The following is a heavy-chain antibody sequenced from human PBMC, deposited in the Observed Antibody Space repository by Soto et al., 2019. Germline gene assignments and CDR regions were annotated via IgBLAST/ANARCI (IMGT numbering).Heavy chain of an antibody. CDR3: ARTYYYDSSGYSDAFDI. CDR2: ISYDGSNK. D-gene: IGHD3-22*01. Sequence: QVQLVESGGGVVQPGRSLRLSCAASGFTFSSYAMHWVRQAPGKGLEWVAVISYDGSNKYYADSVKGRFTISRDNSKNTLYLQMNSLRAADTAVYYCARTYYYDSSGYSDAFDIWGQGTMVTVSS. CDR1: GFTFSSYA. V-gene: IGHV3-30-3*01. J-gene: IGHJ3*02.